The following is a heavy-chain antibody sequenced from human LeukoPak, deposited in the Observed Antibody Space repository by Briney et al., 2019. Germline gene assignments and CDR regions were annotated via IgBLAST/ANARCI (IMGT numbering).Heavy chain of an antibody. CDR2: IIPILGIA. CDR3: ARTVGSGIYYYYYMDV. CDR1: GGTFSSYA. D-gene: IGHD3-10*01. J-gene: IGHJ6*03. Sequence: SVKVSCKASGGTFSSYAISWVRQAPGHGLEWMGRIIPILGIANYAQKFQGRVTITADKSTSTAYMELSSLRSEDTAVYYCARTVGSGIYYYYYMDVWGKGTTVTVSS. V-gene: IGHV1-69*04.